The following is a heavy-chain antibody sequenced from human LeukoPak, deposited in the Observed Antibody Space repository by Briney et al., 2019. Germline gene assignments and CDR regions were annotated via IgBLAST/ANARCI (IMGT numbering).Heavy chain of an antibody. Sequence: GGSLRLSCAASGFIFTDYWMHWVRQALGKELVWVARIRGDGRATTYADSVKGRFTISRDNAMNTVFLQMKSLRAEDTGIYYCARFYFPEEHDRAWYEAHWGQGIRVTVS. V-gene: IGHV3-74*01. CDR2: IRGDGRAT. D-gene: IGHD6-19*01. J-gene: IGHJ4*02. CDR1: GFIFTDYW. CDR3: ARFYFPEEHDRAWYEAH.